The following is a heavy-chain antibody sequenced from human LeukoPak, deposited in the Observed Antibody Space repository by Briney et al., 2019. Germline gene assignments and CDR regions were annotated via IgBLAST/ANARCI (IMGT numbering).Heavy chain of an antibody. CDR3: ASRGLVPAAIHDY. CDR1: GGSFSGYY. CDR2: INHSGST. J-gene: IGHJ4*02. D-gene: IGHD2-2*02. V-gene: IGHV4-34*01. Sequence: SETLSLTCAVYGGSFSGYYWSWIRQPPGKGLEWIGEINHSGSTNYNPSLKSRVTISVDTSKNQFSLKLSSVTAADTAVYYCASRGLVPAAIHDYWGQGTLVTVSS.